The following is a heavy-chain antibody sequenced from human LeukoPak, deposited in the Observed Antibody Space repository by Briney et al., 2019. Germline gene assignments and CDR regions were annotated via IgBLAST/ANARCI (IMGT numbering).Heavy chain of an antibody. Sequence: GGSLRLSCAASAFTFRSYAVSWVRQAGGKGLEWVSAISGSGGSTYYADSVKGRFTISRDNSKNTLYLQMSSLRAEDTAVYYCAKPKDNSLYCFDYWGQGTVVTVSS. D-gene: IGHD1-20*01. CDR3: AKPKDNSLYCFDY. J-gene: IGHJ4*02. V-gene: IGHV3-23*01. CDR1: AFTFRSYA. CDR2: ISGSGGST.